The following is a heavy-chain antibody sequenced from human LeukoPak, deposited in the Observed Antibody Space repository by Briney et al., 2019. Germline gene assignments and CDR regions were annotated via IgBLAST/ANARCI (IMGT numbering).Heavy chain of an antibody. Sequence: PGGSLRLSCAASGFTFSSYAMRWVRQAPGKGLGWVAVISYDGSNKYYADSVKGRFTISRDNAKNSLYLQMNSLRAEDTAVYYCARAGEYDSSGYSRWGQGTLVTVSS. V-gene: IGHV3-30-3*01. D-gene: IGHD3-22*01. J-gene: IGHJ4*02. CDR1: GFTFSSYA. CDR2: ISYDGSNK. CDR3: ARAGEYDSSGYSR.